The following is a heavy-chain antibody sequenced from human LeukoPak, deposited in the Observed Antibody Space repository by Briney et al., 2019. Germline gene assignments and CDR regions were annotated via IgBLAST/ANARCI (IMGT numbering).Heavy chain of an antibody. D-gene: IGHD6-19*01. CDR1: GGSISSGDYY. J-gene: IGHJ4*02. CDR3: ARDRGSGPDY. CDR2: IYYSGDT. V-gene: IGHV4-31*03. Sequence: SETLSLTCTVSGGSISSGDYYWSWIRQHPGKGLEWIGYIYYSGDTYYNPSLKSRLTISVDTSQNQFSLRLSSVTAADTAVYYCARDRGSGPDYWGQGTLVTVSS.